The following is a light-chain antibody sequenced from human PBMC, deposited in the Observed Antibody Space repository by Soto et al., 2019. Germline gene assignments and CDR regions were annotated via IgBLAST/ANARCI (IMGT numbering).Light chain of an antibody. CDR1: QSLLHSNGYNY. CDR2: LGS. Sequence: DIVMTQSPLSLPVTPGEPASISCRSSQSLLHSNGYNYLDWYLQKPGQSPQLLSYLGSNRASGVPDRFSGSGSGTDFTLKISRVEAEDFGVYYCMQALQTSYTFGQGTKLEIK. J-gene: IGKJ2*01. CDR3: MQALQTSYT. V-gene: IGKV2-28*01.